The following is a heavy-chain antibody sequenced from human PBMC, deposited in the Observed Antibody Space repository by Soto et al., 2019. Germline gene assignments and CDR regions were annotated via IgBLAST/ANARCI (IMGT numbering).Heavy chain of an antibody. V-gene: IGHV3-23*01. D-gene: IGHD2-2*01. CDR3: AKDGDSISRTKQLDY. CDR1: GFTFTIYA. CDR2: ISVSGDRT. Sequence: EVQLLESGGGFVQPGGSLRLSCAASGFTFTIYAMCWVRQAPGKGLEWVSSISVSGDRTFYADSVKGRFTISRDNSRNTLHLQRNSLRAEDTDVYYCAKDGDSISRTKQLDYWGQGTLVTVSS. J-gene: IGHJ4*02.